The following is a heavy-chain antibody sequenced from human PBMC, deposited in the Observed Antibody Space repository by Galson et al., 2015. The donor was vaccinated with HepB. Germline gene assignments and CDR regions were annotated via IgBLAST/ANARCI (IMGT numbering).Heavy chain of an antibody. CDR1: GFTFSSYG. CDR3: VRGGAYGDENY. D-gene: IGHD4-17*01. CDR2: IYRGGNT. Sequence: SLRLSCAASGFTFSSYGMNWVRQAPGKGLEWLSTIYRGGNTFYADSVKGRFTISRDNSKNTLYLQMNGLRAEDTAVYYCVRGGAYGDENYWGQGSLVTVSS. V-gene: IGHV3-66*01. J-gene: IGHJ4*02.